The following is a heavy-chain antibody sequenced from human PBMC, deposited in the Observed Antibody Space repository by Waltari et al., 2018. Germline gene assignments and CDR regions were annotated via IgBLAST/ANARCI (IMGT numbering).Heavy chain of an antibody. D-gene: IGHD3-3*01. Sequence: QVQLVQSGAEVKKPGASVKVSCKASGYTFTSYDINWVRQATGQGPEWMGWMNPNSGNTGYAQKFQGRVTMTRNTSISTAYMELSSLRSEDTAVYYCARGQLRFLEWTSYWARPRKKYYYYGMDVWGQGTTVTVSS. J-gene: IGHJ6*02. CDR1: GYTFTSYD. CDR2: MNPNSGNT. CDR3: ARGQLRFLEWTSYWARPRKKYYYYGMDV. V-gene: IGHV1-8*02.